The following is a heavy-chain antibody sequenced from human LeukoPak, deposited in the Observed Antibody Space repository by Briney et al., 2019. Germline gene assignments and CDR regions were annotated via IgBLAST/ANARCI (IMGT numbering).Heavy chain of an antibody. CDR3: ARQASGYDLTLLYYFDY. V-gene: IGHV5-51*01. CDR2: IYPGDSDT. D-gene: IGHD5-12*01. J-gene: IGHJ4*02. CDR1: GYSFTNYW. Sequence: PGESLKISCKGSGYSFTNYWIGWVRQMPGKGLEWMGIIYPGDSDTRYSPSFQGQVTISADKSISTAYLQWSSLTASDTAMYYCARQASGYDLTLLYYFDYWGQGTLVTVSS.